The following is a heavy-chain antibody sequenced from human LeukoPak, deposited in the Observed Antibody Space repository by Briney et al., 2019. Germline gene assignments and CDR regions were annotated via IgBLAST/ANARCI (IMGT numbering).Heavy chain of an antibody. CDR3: ARGSWQLAEEVY. J-gene: IGHJ4*02. CDR2: IHHSGSS. CDR1: GDSVGGSFW. V-gene: IGHV4-4*02. D-gene: IGHD6-6*01. Sequence: PSETLSLTCAVSGDSVGGSFWWSWVRQPPHKGLEWIGEIHHSGSSNYSPSLESRVTISVDTSKNQFSLKLTSVTAADTAVYYCARGSWQLAEEVYWGQGTLVTVSS.